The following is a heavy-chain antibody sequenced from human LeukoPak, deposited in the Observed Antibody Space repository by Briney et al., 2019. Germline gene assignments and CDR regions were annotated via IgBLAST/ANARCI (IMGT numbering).Heavy chain of an antibody. D-gene: IGHD3-10*01. Sequence: EASVKVSCKASGGTFSSYAISWVRQAPGQGLEWMGGIIPIFGTANYAQKFQGRVTITADKSTSTAYMELSSLRSEDTAVYYCARGAWGYGSGSYHFDYWGQGTLVTVSS. CDR2: IIPIFGTA. J-gene: IGHJ4*02. CDR3: ARGAWGYGSGSYHFDY. V-gene: IGHV1-69*06. CDR1: GGTFSSYA.